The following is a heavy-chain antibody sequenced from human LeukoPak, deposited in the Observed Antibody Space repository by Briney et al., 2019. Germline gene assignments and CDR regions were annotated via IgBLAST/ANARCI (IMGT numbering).Heavy chain of an antibody. CDR3: ARGTIQWLVTRVFRSYYYMDV. D-gene: IGHD6-19*01. CDR1: GGSFSGYY. J-gene: IGHJ6*03. CDR2: ISHSGIT. V-gene: IGHV4-34*01. Sequence: SETLSLTCAVYGGSFSGYYWSWIRQPPGKGLEWIAEISHSGITNFNPSLKSRVTISVDTSKNQFSLKLSSVTAADTAVYYCARGTIQWLVTRVFRSYYYMDVWGKGTTVTVSS.